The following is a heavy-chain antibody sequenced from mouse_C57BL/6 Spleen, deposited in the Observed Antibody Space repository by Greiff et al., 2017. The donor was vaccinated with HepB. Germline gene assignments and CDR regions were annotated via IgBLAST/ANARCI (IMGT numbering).Heavy chain of an antibody. Sequence: VKLQQPGAELVRPGTSVKLSCKASGYTFTSYWMHWVKQRPGQGLEWIGVIDPSDSYTNYNQKFKGKATLTVDTSSSTAYMQLSSLTSEDSAVYYCARGGSSSFAYWGQGTLVTVSA. J-gene: IGHJ3*01. D-gene: IGHD1-1*01. CDR3: ARGGSSSFAY. V-gene: IGHV1-59*01. CDR2: IDPSDSYT. CDR1: GYTFTSYW.